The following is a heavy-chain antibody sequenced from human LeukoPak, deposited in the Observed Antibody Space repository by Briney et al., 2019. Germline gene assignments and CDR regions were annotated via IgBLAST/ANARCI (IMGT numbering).Heavy chain of an antibody. CDR1: GGSFSGYY. J-gene: IGHJ4*02. V-gene: IGHV4-34*01. CDR3: ARVPVPLGYCSSTSCYGRGYYFDY. D-gene: IGHD2-2*01. CDR2: INHSGST. Sequence: SETLSLTCAVCGGSFSGYYRSWIRQPPGEGLKWIGEINHSGSTNYNPSLKSRVTISVDTSKNQFSLKLSSVTAADTAVYYCARVPVPLGYCSSTSCYGRGYYFDYWGQGTLVTVSS.